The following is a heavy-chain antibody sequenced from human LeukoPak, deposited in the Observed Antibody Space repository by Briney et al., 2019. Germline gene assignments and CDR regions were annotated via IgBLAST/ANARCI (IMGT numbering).Heavy chain of an antibody. Sequence: GGSLRLSCAASGFTFSSYSMNWVRQAPGKGLEWVSSISSSSSYIYYADSVKGRFTISRDNAKNSLYLQMNSLRAKDTAVYYCARRPDYGDYSAGVDYWGQGTLVAVSS. V-gene: IGHV3-21*01. J-gene: IGHJ4*02. D-gene: IGHD4-17*01. CDR1: GFTFSSYS. CDR2: ISSSSSYI. CDR3: ARRPDYGDYSAGVDY.